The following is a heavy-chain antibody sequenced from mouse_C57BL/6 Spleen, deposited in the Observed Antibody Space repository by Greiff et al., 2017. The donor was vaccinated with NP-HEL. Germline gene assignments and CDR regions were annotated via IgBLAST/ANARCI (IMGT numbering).Heavy chain of an antibody. CDR2: ISDGGSYT. CDR3: AREGDDGYSFDD. V-gene: IGHV5-4*01. D-gene: IGHD2-3*01. Sequence: EVKLVESGGGLVKPGGSLKLSCAASGFTFSSYAMSWVRQTPEKRLEWVATISDGGSYTYYPDNVKGRFTISRDNAKNNLYLQRSHLKSEDTAMYYCAREGDDGYSFDDWGQGTTLTVSS. CDR1: GFTFSSYA. J-gene: IGHJ2*01.